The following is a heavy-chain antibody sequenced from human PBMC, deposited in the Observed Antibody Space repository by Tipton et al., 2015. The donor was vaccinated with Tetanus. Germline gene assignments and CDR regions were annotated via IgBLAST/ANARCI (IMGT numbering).Heavy chain of an antibody. D-gene: IGHD3-10*01. CDR2: ISDSGLS. CDR3: TRANHEFPKKGPFDS. V-gene: IGHV4-61*08. Sequence: TLSLTCSVSGASLRSGDYNWSWIRQPPGEGLEWLAYISDSGLSNSNYFLKSRITISRDTSRNQFSLKLTSVTAADTAVYYCTRANHEFPKKGPFDSWGQGTLVIVS. CDR1: GASLRSGDYN. J-gene: IGHJ4*02.